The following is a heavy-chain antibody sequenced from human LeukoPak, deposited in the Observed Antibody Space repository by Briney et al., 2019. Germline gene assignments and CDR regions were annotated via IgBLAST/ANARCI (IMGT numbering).Heavy chain of an antibody. J-gene: IGHJ4*02. CDR3: ARDAGDSGYDYSFDY. Sequence: ASVKVSCKASGYTFTGYYMHWVRQAPGQGIEWMGWINPNSGGTNYAQKFQVRVTMTRDTSISTAYMELSRLRSDDTAVYYCARDAGDSGYDYSFDYWGQGTLVTVSS. CDR2: INPNSGGT. D-gene: IGHD5-12*01. V-gene: IGHV1-2*02. CDR1: GYTFTGYY.